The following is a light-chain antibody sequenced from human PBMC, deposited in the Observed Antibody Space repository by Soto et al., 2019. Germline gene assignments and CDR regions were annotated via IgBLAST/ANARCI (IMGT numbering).Light chain of an antibody. V-gene: IGKV3-20*01. CDR1: QSISSSY. Sequence: EIVLTQSPGTLPLSPGERATLSCRASQSISSSYLAWYQQKPGQPPRLLLYRTFSRATGIPDRFSGSGSGTDFTRTISRLEPEDFAVYFCQQFSSSPLTFGGGTKVEI. CDR2: RTF. J-gene: IGKJ4*01. CDR3: QQFSSSPLT.